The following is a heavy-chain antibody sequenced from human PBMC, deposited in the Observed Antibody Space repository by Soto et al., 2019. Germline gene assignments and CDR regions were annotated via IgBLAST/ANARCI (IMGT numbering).Heavy chain of an antibody. D-gene: IGHD6-19*01. Sequence: SLRLSCVASGFSLANYPMNWVRQTPGKGLEWISYSSPRGDTIYYADSVEGRFTISRDNARNSLSLHMSSLRDEDSALYYCAKGPHTNVGWPYYFESWGEGVPVT. CDR1: GFSLANYP. CDR3: AKGPHTNVGWPYYFES. V-gene: IGHV3-48*02. J-gene: IGHJ4*02. CDR2: SSPRGDTI.